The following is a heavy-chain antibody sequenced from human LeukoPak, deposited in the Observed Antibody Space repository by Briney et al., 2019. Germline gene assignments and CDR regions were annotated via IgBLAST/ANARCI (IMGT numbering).Heavy chain of an antibody. J-gene: IGHJ4*03. CDR2: ISSDATIT. Sequence: GGSLRLSCAASGFSFRDYAMHWVRQASGKGLEWVAVISSDATITVYLDSVKGRFTISRDNSNNILQLQMDSLRTEDTALYFCARDPAPGIPDYLDYWGHGTLVTVSS. V-gene: IGHV3-30-3*01. CDR3: ARDPAPGIPDYLDY. CDR1: GFSFRDYA. D-gene: IGHD1-26*01.